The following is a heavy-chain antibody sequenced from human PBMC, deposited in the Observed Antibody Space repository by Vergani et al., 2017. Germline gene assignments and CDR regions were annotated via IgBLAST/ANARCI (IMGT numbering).Heavy chain of an antibody. D-gene: IGHD3-16*01. J-gene: IGHJ2*01. CDR1: GDSIISRSYY. Sequence: QMQLQESGPGLVKASETLSLTCTVSGDSIISRSYYWGWIRQPPGKGLEWIGSIYNSGNGDSSSSLKSRVTISAATSKNQFSLRLTSVPAADTAVYYCASGKYYSDSTSHFRGRYFDVWGRGTLVTVPS. CDR3: ASGKYYSDSTSHFRGRYFDV. V-gene: IGHV4-39*01. CDR2: IYNSGNG.